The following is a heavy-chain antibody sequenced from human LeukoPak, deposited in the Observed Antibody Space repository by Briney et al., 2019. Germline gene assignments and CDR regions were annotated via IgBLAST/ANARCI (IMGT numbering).Heavy chain of an antibody. Sequence: GGSLRLSCAASGFTFSSYAMSWVRQAPGKGLEWVSAISGSGGSTYYADSVKGRFTISGDNSKNTLYLQMNSLRAEDTAVYYCAKDGITGTAYYYYYMDVWGKGTTVTVSS. CDR1: GFTFSSYA. CDR2: ISGSGGST. V-gene: IGHV3-23*01. CDR3: AKDGITGTAYYYYYMDV. D-gene: IGHD1-7*01. J-gene: IGHJ6*03.